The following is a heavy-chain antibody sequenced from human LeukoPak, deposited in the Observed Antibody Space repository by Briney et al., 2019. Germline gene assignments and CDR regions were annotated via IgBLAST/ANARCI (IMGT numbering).Heavy chain of an antibody. Sequence: QPGGSLRLSWVASGFTFIHSWMTWVRQAPGKGLEWVGHIKEDGSSQNYADSVKGRFTISRDNAKSSLHLQMNGLRAEDTAMYYCVKDSGWLHFDSWGQGTLVTVSS. D-gene: IGHD6-19*01. J-gene: IGHJ4*02. CDR3: VKDSGWLHFDS. V-gene: IGHV3-7*03. CDR2: IKEDGSSQ. CDR1: GFTFIHSW.